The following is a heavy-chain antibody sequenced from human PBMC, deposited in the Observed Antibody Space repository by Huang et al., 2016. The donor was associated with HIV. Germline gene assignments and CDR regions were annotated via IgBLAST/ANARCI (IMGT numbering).Heavy chain of an antibody. CDR3: AKVPHPRDYGDYVGGAFDI. D-gene: IGHD4-17*01. J-gene: IGHJ3*02. Sequence: QVQLVESGGGVVQPGGSLRLSCAASGFTFSSYGMHWVRQAPGKGLEGVAFIRYDENKTYYADSVKGRFTISRDNSKNTLYLQMNSLRAEDTAVYYCAKVPHPRDYGDYVGGAFDIWGQGTMVTVSS. CDR2: IRYDENKT. CDR1: GFTFSSYG. V-gene: IGHV3-30*02.